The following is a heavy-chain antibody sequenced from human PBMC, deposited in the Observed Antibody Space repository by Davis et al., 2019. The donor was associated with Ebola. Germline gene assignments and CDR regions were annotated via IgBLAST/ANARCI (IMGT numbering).Heavy chain of an antibody. CDR2: INPHSGNT. D-gene: IGHD1-1*01. Sequence: AASVKVSCKASGYTFTSYGISWVRQAPGQGLEWMGWINPHSGNTNYAQNVQGRVTMTTDTSTSTAYMEVGILRSDDTAVYYCARAQFPTTSDHWGQGTLVTVSS. J-gene: IGHJ4*02. CDR3: ARAQFPTTSDH. CDR1: GYTFTSYG. V-gene: IGHV1-18*04.